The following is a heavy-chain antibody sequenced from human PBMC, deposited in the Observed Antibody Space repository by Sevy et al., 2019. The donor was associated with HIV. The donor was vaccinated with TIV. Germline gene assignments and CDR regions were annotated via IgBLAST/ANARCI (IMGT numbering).Heavy chain of an antibody. D-gene: IGHD3-22*01. Sequence: GGSLRLSCAASGFTFSNYAMNWVRQAPGKGLEWVSGISGTGGSGDKTNYADSVKGRFTISRDDSKNSLYLQLNSLRGEDTAIYYCARKYYSSGYFDYWGQGTLVTVSS. CDR2: ISGTGGSGDKT. CDR3: ARKYYSSGYFDY. J-gene: IGHJ4*02. CDR1: GFTFSNYA. V-gene: IGHV3-23*01.